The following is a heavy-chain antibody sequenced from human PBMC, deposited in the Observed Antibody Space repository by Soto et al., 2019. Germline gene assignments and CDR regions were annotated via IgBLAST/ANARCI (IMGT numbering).Heavy chain of an antibody. CDR2: TYYRSKWYN. CDR1: GDSVSSNSAA. J-gene: IGHJ5*02. V-gene: IGHV6-1*01. D-gene: IGHD1-7*01. Sequence: PSQTVSLTFAISGDSVSSNSAAWNWIRQSPSRGLEWLGRTYYRSKWYNDYAVSVKSRITINPDTSKNQFSLQLNSVTPEDTAVYYCARDGYNWNYNWFDPWGQGTLVTVS. CDR3: ARDGYNWNYNWFDP.